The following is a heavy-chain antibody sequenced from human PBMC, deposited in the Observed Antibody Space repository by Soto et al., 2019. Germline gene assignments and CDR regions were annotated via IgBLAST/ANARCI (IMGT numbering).Heavy chain of an antibody. Sequence: PGGSLRLSCAASGLTFSRYAMSWVRQAPGKGLEWVAAISGSGGSTYYADSVKGRFTISRDNSKNTLYLQMNSLRAEDTAVYYCAHAGWLDPPFDYWGQGNLLTVSS. J-gene: IGHJ4*02. D-gene: IGHD6-19*01. CDR2: ISGSGGST. CDR3: AHAGWLDPPFDY. CDR1: GLTFSRYA. V-gene: IGHV3-23*01.